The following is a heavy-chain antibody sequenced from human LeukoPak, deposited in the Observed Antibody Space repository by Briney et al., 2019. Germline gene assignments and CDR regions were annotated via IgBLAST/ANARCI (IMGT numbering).Heavy chain of an antibody. CDR1: GFTFRNYA. J-gene: IGHJ4*02. V-gene: IGHV3-23*01. CDR3: ARDDAPDGGFLDY. Sequence: GGSLRLSCAASGFTFRNYARSWVRQAPGKALEWVSRVDGGGSTSYADSVKGRFSTSRDSSKNTLYLQMSSLRGEDTAVYFCARDDAPDGGFLDYWGQGTLVTVSS. CDR2: VDGGGST. D-gene: IGHD2/OR15-2a*01.